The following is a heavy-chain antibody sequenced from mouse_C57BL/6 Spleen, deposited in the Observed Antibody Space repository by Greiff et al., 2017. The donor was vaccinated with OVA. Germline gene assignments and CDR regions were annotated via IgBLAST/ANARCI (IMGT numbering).Heavy chain of an antibody. CDR2: ISDGGSYT. Sequence: EVQRVESGGGLVKPGGSLKLSCAASGFTFSSYAMSWVRQTPEKRLEWVATISDGGSYTYYPDNVKGRFTISRDNAKNNLYLQMSHLKSEDTAMYYCARDAVYYGSSPYWYFDVWGTGTTVTVSS. CDR3: ARDAVYYGSSPYWYFDV. J-gene: IGHJ1*03. CDR1: GFTFSSYA. D-gene: IGHD1-1*01. V-gene: IGHV5-4*01.